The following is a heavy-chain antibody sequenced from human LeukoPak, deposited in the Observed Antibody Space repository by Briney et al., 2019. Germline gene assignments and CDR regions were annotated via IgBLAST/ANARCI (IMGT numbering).Heavy chain of an antibody. J-gene: IGHJ4*02. Sequence: PGGSLRLSCAASGFTFSIAWMNWVRQTPGKGLEWVGRIGSQGTDYAAPVRGRFTISRDDSKSVLYLQMDSLRAEDTALYHCARHQGIAVAGTSIYWGQGTLVTVSS. CDR2: IGSQGT. CDR1: GFTFSIAW. D-gene: IGHD6-19*01. V-gene: IGHV3-15*04. CDR3: ARHQGIAVAGTSIY.